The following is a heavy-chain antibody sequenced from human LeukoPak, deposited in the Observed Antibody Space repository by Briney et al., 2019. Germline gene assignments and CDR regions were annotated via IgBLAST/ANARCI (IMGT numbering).Heavy chain of an antibody. V-gene: IGHV1-58*01. CDR2: IVLGSGNT. Sequence: SVKVSCKVSGFTFTSSAAQWVRQARGQRLEWIGWIVLGSGNTNYAQKFQERLTITRDMSTTTAYMELSSLTSEDTAVYFCAVDQGRPAGDAFDYWGQGTLVTVSS. J-gene: IGHJ4*02. CDR3: AVDQGRPAGDAFDY. CDR1: GFTFTSSA. D-gene: IGHD2-2*01.